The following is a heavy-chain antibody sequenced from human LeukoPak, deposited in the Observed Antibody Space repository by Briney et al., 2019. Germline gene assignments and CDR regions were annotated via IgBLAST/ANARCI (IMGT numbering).Heavy chain of an antibody. Sequence: GGSLRLSCAASGFTFSDYNMRWIRQAPGKGLEWVSSISRSGSTKYYADSVKGRFTISRDNSKNTLYLQMNSPRAEDTAVYYCARRRGYSYGPFDYWGQGTLVTVSS. D-gene: IGHD5-18*01. CDR1: GFTFSDYN. J-gene: IGHJ4*02. CDR3: ARRRGYSYGPFDY. V-gene: IGHV3-11*01. CDR2: ISRSGSTK.